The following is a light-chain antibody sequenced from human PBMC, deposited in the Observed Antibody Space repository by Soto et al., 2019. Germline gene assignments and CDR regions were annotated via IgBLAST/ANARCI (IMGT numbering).Light chain of an antibody. CDR1: RSNIGRNF. J-gene: IGLJ7*01. CDR2: RNN. Sequence: QSVLTQSHSASGTPGQRVTISCSGSRSNIGRNFAYWYQHVPGTAPRLLIQRNNERPSGVPDRFSGSKSGTSVSLAISGLRSDDEATYYCAAWDDTLDAQVFGGGTQLTVL. CDR3: AAWDDTLDAQV. V-gene: IGLV1-47*01.